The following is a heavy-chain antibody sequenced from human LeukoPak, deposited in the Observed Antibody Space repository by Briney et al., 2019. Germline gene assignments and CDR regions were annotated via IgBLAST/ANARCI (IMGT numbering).Heavy chain of an antibody. J-gene: IGHJ4*02. V-gene: IGHV4-39*01. Sequence: SETLSLTCTVSGGSISSSSHYWGWIRQPPGKGLEWVVSIYYSGGTYYNPSLKNRITISVDTSKSQFSLKLGSVTAADTAVYYCARHRYLTTPNDYWGQGTLVTVSS. D-gene: IGHD1-14*01. CDR3: ARHRYLTTPNDY. CDR1: GGSISSSSHY. CDR2: IYYSGGT.